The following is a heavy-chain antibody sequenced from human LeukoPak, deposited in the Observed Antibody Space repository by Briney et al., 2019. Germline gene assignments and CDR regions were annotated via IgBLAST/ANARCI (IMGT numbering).Heavy chain of an antibody. D-gene: IGHD4-17*01. CDR1: GYTFTGYY. V-gene: IGHV1-46*01. J-gene: IGHJ4*02. Sequence: GASVKVSCKASGYTFTGYYMHWVRQAPGQGLEWMGIINPSGGSTSYAQKFQGRVTMTRDTSTSTVYMELSSLRSEDTAVYYCARDLTTVTPRNYWGQGTLVTVSS. CDR2: INPSGGST. CDR3: ARDLTTVTPRNY.